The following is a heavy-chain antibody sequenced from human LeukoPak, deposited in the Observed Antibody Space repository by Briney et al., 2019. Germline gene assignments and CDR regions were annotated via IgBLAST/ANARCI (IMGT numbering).Heavy chain of an antibody. Sequence: SSQTLSLTCTVSGGSISSGGYYWSWIRQHPGKGLEWIGYIYYSGSTYDDPSLKSRVTISVDTSKNQFSLKLSSVTAADTAVYYCARTMVRGVISCFDYWGQGTLVTVSS. CDR1: GGSISSGGYY. CDR3: ARTMVRGVISCFDY. CDR2: IYYSGST. V-gene: IGHV4-31*03. D-gene: IGHD3-10*01. J-gene: IGHJ4*02.